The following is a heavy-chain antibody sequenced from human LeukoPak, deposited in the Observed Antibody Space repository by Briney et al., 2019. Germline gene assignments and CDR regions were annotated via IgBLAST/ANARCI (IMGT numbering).Heavy chain of an antibody. D-gene: IGHD1-26*01. V-gene: IGHV1-69*05. CDR3: ARVGRSRGSLPNSYYYMDV. Sequence: SVKVSCRASGDIFSSYSVSWVRQAPGQGLEWMGGIIPMFGSANYAQKFQGRVTITTDQSTTIVYMELSSLSSEDTAVYYCARVGRSRGSLPNSYYYMDVWGKGATVTVSS. J-gene: IGHJ6*03. CDR1: GDIFSSYS. CDR2: IIPMFGSA.